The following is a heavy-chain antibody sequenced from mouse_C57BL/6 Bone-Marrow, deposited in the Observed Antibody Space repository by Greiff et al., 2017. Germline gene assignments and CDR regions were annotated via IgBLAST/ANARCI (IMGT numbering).Heavy chain of an antibody. CDR3: ARWTTVVPYYFDY. CDR1: GYTFTSYW. D-gene: IGHD1-1*01. Sequence: VQLQQPGAELVKPGASVKLSCKASGYTFTSYWMHWVKQRPGQGLEWIGMIHPNSGSTNYNEKFKSKATLTVDKSSSAAYMQLRSLTSEDSAVYYCARWTTVVPYYFDYWGQGTTLTVSS. V-gene: IGHV1-64*01. J-gene: IGHJ2*01. CDR2: IHPNSGST.